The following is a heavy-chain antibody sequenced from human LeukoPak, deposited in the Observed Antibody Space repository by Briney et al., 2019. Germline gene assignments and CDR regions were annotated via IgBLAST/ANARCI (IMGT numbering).Heavy chain of an antibody. CDR2: ISAYNGNT. J-gene: IGHJ4*02. Sequence: GASVKVSCKASGYTFTSYGISWVRQAPGQGLEWMGWISAYNGNTNYAQKLQGRVTMTTDTSTSTAYMELRRLRSDDTAVYYCARTMDCSGGSCYSLGYWGQGTLVTVPS. CDR3: ARTMDCSGGSCYSLGY. D-gene: IGHD2-15*01. V-gene: IGHV1-18*01. CDR1: GYTFTSYG.